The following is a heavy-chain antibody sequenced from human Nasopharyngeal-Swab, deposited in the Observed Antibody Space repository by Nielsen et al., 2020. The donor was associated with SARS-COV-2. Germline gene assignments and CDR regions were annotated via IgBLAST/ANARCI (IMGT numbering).Heavy chain of an antibody. CDR3: ARDPTSVAGTGDYYYGMDV. J-gene: IGHJ6*02. V-gene: IGHV1-24*01. CDR1: GYTLTELS. CDR2: FDPEDGET. Sequence: VKVSCKVSGYTLTELSMHWVRQAPGKGLEWMGGFDPEDGETIYAQKFQGRVTMTRDTSISTAYMELSRLRSDDTAVYYCARDPTSVAGTGDYYYGMDVWGQGTTVTVSS. D-gene: IGHD6-19*01.